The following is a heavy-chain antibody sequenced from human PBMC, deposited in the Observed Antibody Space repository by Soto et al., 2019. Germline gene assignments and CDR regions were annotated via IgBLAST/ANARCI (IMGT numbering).Heavy chain of an antibody. V-gene: IGHV4-30-4*01. Sequence: QVQLQESGPGLVKPSQTLSLTCTVSGGSISSGDYYWSWIRQPPGKGLEWIGYIYYSGSTYYNPSLKSRVTISVDTSKNQFTLKLSSVTAADTAVYYCARWFDSSGYRRPRFDYWGQGTLVTVSS. CDR3: ARWFDSSGYRRPRFDY. CDR1: GGSISSGDYY. D-gene: IGHD3-22*01. CDR2: IYYSGST. J-gene: IGHJ4*02.